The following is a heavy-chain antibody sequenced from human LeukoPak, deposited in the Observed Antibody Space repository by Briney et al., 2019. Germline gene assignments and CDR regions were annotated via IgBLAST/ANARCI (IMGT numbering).Heavy chain of an antibody. CDR2: IIPIFGTA. J-gene: IGHJ4*02. V-gene: IGHV1-69*13. D-gene: IGHD3-10*01. Sequence: AASVKVSCKASGYTFTSYGISWVGQAPGQGLEWMGGIIPIFGTADYAQKFQGRVTITADESTSTAYMELSSLRSEDTAVYYCARDLYGSGSLHFDYWGQGTLVTVSS. CDR1: GYTFTSYG. CDR3: ARDLYGSGSLHFDY.